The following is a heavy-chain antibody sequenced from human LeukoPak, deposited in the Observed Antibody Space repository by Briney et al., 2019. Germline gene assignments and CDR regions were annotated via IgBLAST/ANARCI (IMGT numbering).Heavy chain of an antibody. Sequence: KFGESLKISCKGSGYSFTSYWIGWVRQMPGKGLEWMGIIYPGDSDTRYSPSFQGQVTISADKSISTAYLQWSSLKASDTAMYYCARGEATILYYFDYWGQGTLVTVSS. J-gene: IGHJ4*02. CDR2: IYPGDSDT. V-gene: IGHV5-51*01. D-gene: IGHD5-12*01. CDR3: ARGEATILYYFDY. CDR1: GYSFTSYW.